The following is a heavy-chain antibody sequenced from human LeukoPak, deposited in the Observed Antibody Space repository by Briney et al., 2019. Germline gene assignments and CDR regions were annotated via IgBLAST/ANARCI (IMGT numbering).Heavy chain of an antibody. CDR3: ARLGFEPTVTTVFD. D-gene: IGHD4-17*01. CDR1: GGSISSSSYY. J-gene: IGHJ4*02. CDR2: IYYSGST. Sequence: PSETLSLTCTVSGGSISSSSYYWGWIRQPPGKGLEWIGSIYYSGSTYYNPSLKSRVTISVDTSKNQFSLKLSSVTAADTAVYYCARLGFEPTVTTVFDWGQGTLVTVSS. V-gene: IGHV4-39*01.